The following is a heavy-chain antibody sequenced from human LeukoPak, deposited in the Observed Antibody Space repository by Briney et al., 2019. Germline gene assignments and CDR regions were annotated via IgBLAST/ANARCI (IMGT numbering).Heavy chain of an antibody. D-gene: IGHD5-12*01. J-gene: IGHJ4*02. CDR1: GFTFNNAW. Sequence: AGGSLRLSCAASGFTFNNAWMDWVRQAPGKGLEWVGRIKSRPDGGTTDFAAPVKGRFTISRDDSKNTLYLHMNSLKTEDTAVYYCITVYDSVANWGRGTLVTVSS. CDR3: ITVYDSVAN. CDR2: IKSRPDGGTT. V-gene: IGHV3-15*01.